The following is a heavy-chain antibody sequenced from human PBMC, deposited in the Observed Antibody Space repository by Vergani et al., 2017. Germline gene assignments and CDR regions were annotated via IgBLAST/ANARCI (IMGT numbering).Heavy chain of an antibody. CDR1: GGSFSGYY. CDR3: AREGSTVTTLDY. D-gene: IGHD4-17*01. V-gene: IGHV4-34*01. Sequence: QVQLQQWGAGLLKPSETLSLTCAVYGGSFSGYYWSWIRQPPGKGLEWIGEINHSGSTNYNPSLKSRVTISVDTSKNQFSLKLSSVTAADTAVYYCAREGSTVTTLDYWGQGTLVTVSS. J-gene: IGHJ4*02. CDR2: INHSGST.